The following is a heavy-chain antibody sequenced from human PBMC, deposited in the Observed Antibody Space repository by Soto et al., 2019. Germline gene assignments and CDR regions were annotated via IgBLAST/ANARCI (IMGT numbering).Heavy chain of an antibody. CDR2: ISAYNGNT. CDR3: AGSSSGYYNLQPFDY. V-gene: IGHV1-18*04. CDR1: GYTFTSYG. J-gene: IGHJ4*02. D-gene: IGHD3-22*01. Sequence: GASVKVSCXASGYTFTSYGISWVRQAPGQGLEWMGWISAYNGNTNYAQKLQGRVTMTTDTSTSTAYMELRSLRSDDTAVYYCAGSSSGYYNLQPFDYWGQGTLVTVSS.